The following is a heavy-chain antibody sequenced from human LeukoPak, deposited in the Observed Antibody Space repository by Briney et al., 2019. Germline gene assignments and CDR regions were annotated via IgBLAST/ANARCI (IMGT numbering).Heavy chain of an antibody. CDR3: ARAYYGSGSYYVDY. CDR2: ISSSSSYI. V-gene: IGHV3-21*01. Sequence: GGSLRLSCAASGFTFSDYNMRWIRQAPGKGLEWVSSISSSSSYIYYADSVKGRFTISRDNAKNSLYLQMNSLRAEDTAVYYCARAYYGSGSYYVDYWGQGTLVIVSS. J-gene: IGHJ4*02. D-gene: IGHD3-10*01. CDR1: GFTFSDYN.